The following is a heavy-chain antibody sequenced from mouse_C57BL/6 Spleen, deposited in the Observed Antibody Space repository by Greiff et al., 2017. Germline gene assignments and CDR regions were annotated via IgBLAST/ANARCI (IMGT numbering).Heavy chain of an antibody. CDR2: ISSGGSYT. Sequence: EVQLQESGGDLVKPGGSLKLSCAASGFTFSSYGMSWVRQTPDKRLEWVATISSGGSYTYYPDSVKGRFTISRDNAKNTLYLQMSSLKSEDTAMYYCARHDTGTDYWGQGTTLTVSS. CDR1: GFTFSSYG. CDR3: ARHDTGTDY. V-gene: IGHV5-6*01. J-gene: IGHJ2*01. D-gene: IGHD4-1*01.